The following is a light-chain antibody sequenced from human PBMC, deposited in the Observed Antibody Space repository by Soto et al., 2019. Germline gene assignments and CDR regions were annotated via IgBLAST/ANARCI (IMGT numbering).Light chain of an antibody. Sequence: QSALTQPRSVSGSPGQSVTISCTGTSSDVGGYNYVSWYQQHPDKAPKLMIYDVSKRPSGVPDRFSGSKSGNTASLTISGLQAEDEADYYCCSYAGSYTVVFGGGTKVTVL. J-gene: IGLJ2*01. CDR2: DVS. V-gene: IGLV2-11*01. CDR3: CSYAGSYTVV. CDR1: SSDVGGYNY.